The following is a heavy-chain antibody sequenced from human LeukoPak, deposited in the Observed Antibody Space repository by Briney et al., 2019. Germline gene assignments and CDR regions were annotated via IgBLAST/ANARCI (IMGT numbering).Heavy chain of an antibody. J-gene: IGHJ4*02. CDR2: IYYSGST. CDR1: GGSISSYY. Sequence: SETLSPTCTVSGGSISSYYWSWIRQPPGKGLEWIGYIYYSGSTNYNPSLKSRVTISVDTSKNQFSLRLSSVTAADTAVYYCARGIYIFDYWGQGTLVTVSS. CDR3: ARGIYIFDY. V-gene: IGHV4-59*01.